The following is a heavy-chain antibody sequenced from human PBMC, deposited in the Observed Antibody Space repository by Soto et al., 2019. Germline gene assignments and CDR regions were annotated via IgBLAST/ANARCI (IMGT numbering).Heavy chain of an antibody. CDR3: ARDDGYCNGDRCLYAFDI. Sequence: GASVKVSCKASGYTITAYYMHWGRQAPGQRLEWMGWINTRSGGTRYAQKFQGWVTMTRDTSISTAYMELRRLRSDDTAVYYCARDDGYCNGDRCLYAFDIWGQGTVVTVSS. V-gene: IGHV1-2*04. CDR1: GYTITAYY. J-gene: IGHJ3*02. CDR2: INTRSGGT. D-gene: IGHD2-15*01.